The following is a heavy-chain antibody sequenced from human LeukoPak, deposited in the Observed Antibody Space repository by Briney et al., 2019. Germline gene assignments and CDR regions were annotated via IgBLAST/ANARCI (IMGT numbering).Heavy chain of an antibody. Sequence: GGSLRLSCAASGFTFSSYAMSWVRQAPGKGLEWVSAISGSGGSTYYADSVKGRFTISRDNSKNTLYLQMNSLRAEDTAVYYCAKDISPRYCSSTSCYTGLDYWGQGTLVTVSS. CDR3: AKDISPRYCSSTSCYTGLDY. CDR2: ISGSGGST. V-gene: IGHV3-23*01. J-gene: IGHJ4*02. CDR1: GFTFSSYA. D-gene: IGHD2-2*02.